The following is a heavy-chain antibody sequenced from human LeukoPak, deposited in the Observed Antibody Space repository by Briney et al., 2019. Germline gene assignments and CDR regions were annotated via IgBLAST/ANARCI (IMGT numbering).Heavy chain of an antibody. D-gene: IGHD3-3*01. CDR1: GGSISSGGYY. V-gene: IGHV4-31*03. Sequence: TLSLTCTVSGGSISSGGYYWSWIRQHPGKGLEWIGYIYYSGSTYYNPSLKSRVTISVDTSKNQFSLKLSSVTAADTAVYYCARDVHEWLGPWDYYYGMDVWGQGTTVTVSS. CDR2: IYYSGST. J-gene: IGHJ6*02. CDR3: ARDVHEWLGPWDYYYGMDV.